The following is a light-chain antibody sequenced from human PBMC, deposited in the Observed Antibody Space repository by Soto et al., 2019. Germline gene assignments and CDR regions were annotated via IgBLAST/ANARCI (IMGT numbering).Light chain of an antibody. J-gene: IGKJ3*01. Sequence: DIPMTQSPSSVSASVGDRVTITCRASQGVRTWLGWYQQKTGKAPKLLIYGASSLQTGVSSRFSGSGSGTDFTLTISSLQPEDSATYFCQQADNVLITFGPGTRVDV. CDR1: QGVRTW. V-gene: IGKV1-12*01. CDR2: GAS. CDR3: QQADNVLIT.